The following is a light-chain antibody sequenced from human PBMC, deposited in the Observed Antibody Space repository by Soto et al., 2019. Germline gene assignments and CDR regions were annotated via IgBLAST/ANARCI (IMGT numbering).Light chain of an antibody. CDR1: QSVSGY. Sequence: IVLTQSPATLSLSPGERATLSCRASQSVSGYLAWYQQKPGQAPRLLIYHASNRATGIPARFSGSGSGTDFTLTISSLDPEDFAVYYCQQRTYLPRCSFGGGTKVEMK. CDR3: QQRTYLPRCS. CDR2: HAS. V-gene: IGKV3-11*01. J-gene: IGKJ4*01.